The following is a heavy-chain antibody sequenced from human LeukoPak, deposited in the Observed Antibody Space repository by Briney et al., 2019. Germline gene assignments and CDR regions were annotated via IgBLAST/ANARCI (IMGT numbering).Heavy chain of an antibody. J-gene: IGHJ6*04. CDR2: ISYDGPNK. V-gene: IGHV3-30*18. CDR3: AELGITMIGGV. Sequence: GRSLRLSCAASGFTFSSYGMHWVRQAPGKGLEWVAVISYDGPNKYYADSVKGRFTISRDNSKKTLYLQMNSLRAEDTAVYYCAELGITMIGGVWGKGTTVTISS. CDR1: GFTFSSYG. D-gene: IGHD3-10*02.